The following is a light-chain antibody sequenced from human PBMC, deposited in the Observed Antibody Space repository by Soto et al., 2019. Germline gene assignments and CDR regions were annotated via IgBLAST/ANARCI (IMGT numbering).Light chain of an antibody. V-gene: IGLV1-51*01. CDR1: GSNVGHNY. J-gene: IGLJ3*02. CDR3: GTWDNSLSDML. CDR2: ENN. Sequence: QSVLTQPPSVSAAPGQWVTISCSGSGSNVGHNYVSWYQQFPGTAPRLLIYENNKRPSGIPDRFSGSKSGTSATPDIAGLQTGDEADYYCGTWDNSLSDMLFGGGTKLTVL.